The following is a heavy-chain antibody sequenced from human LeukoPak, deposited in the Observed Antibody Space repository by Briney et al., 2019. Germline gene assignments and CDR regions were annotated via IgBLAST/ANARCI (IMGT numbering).Heavy chain of an antibody. CDR2: FDPEDGET. CDR1: GYTLTELS. Sequence: ASVKVSCKVSGYTLTELSMHGVRQAPGKGLERMGGFDPEDGETIYAQKFQGRVTMTEDTSTDTAYMELSSLRSEDTAVYYFATGGPVAAAGSLYFDYWGQGTLVTVSS. J-gene: IGHJ4*02. CDR3: ATGGPVAAAGSLYFDY. D-gene: IGHD6-13*01. V-gene: IGHV1-24*01.